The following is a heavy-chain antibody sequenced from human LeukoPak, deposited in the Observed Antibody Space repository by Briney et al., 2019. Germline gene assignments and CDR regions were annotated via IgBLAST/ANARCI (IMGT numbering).Heavy chain of an antibody. V-gene: IGHV1-18*01. CDR3: ARDPPLRYDSSSYVGYY. D-gene: IGHD5-12*01. Sequence: ASVKVSCKASGYTFTSYGISWVRQAPGQGLEWMVWISAYNGNTNYAQKLQGRVTMTTDTSTSTAYMELRSLRSDDTAVYYCARDPPLRYDSSSYVGYYWGQGTLVTASS. CDR2: ISAYNGNT. CDR1: GYTFTSYG. J-gene: IGHJ4*02.